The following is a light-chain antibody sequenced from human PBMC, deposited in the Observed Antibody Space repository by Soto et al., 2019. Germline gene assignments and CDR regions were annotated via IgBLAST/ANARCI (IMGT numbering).Light chain of an antibody. V-gene: IGLV2-14*01. CDR2: RVS. Sequence: QSALTQPASVSGSPGQSITISCTGTASDIGAYNYISWYQQHPGKPPKVIIYRVSNRPSGVSNRFSGSKSGDTASLTISRLQAEDEADYYCNSYTTSNAVVFGGGTQLTVL. CDR1: ASDIGAYNY. J-gene: IGLJ2*01. CDR3: NSYTTSNAVV.